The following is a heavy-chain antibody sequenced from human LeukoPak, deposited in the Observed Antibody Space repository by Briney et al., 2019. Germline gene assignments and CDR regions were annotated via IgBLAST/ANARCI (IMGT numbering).Heavy chain of an antibody. CDR1: GGSISSYY. CDR2: IYSSGST. J-gene: IGHJ4*02. D-gene: IGHD3-10*01. CDR3: ARTYYFGSGSYHFDY. Sequence: SETLSLTCTVSGGSISSYYWSWIRQPPGKGLEWIGYIYSSGSTNYNPSLKSRVTISVDTSKNQFSLKLTSVTAADTAVYYCARTYYFGSGSYHFDYWGQGTLVTVS. V-gene: IGHV4-59*08.